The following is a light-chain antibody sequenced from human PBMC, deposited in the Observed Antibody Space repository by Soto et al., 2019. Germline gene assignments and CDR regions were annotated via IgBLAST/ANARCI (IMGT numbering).Light chain of an antibody. Sequence: QSVLTQPPSGSGAPGQRVTISCTGSSSNIGAGYSVHWCQQLPGTAPKLLIYGNSNRPSGVPDRFSGSKSGTSASLAITGLQAEDEADYYCQSYDSSLSGSVVFGGGTKLTVL. CDR1: SSNIGAGYS. CDR2: GNS. J-gene: IGLJ2*01. CDR3: QSYDSSLSGSVV. V-gene: IGLV1-40*01.